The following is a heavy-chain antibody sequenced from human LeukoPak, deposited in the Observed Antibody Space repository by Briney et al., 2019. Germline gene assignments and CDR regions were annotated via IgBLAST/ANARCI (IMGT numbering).Heavy chain of an antibody. D-gene: IGHD1-14*01. J-gene: IGHJ3*02. CDR3: ARNQYLPFDVFDM. CDR1: GFTFSSYT. V-gene: IGHV3-21*04. Sequence: GGSLRLSCAASGFTFSSYTMNWVRQAPGEGLEWVSSISSSSSYIYYADSVKGRFTISRDNAKNSLYLQMSSLRAEDTAVYYCARNQYLPFDVFDMWGQGTMVTVSS. CDR2: ISSSSSYI.